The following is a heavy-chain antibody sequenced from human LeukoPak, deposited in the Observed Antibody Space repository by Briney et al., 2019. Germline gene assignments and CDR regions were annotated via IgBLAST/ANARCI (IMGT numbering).Heavy chain of an antibody. D-gene: IGHD3-22*01. V-gene: IGHV4-59*08. CDR1: GGSISSYY. CDR2: IYYSGST. CDR3: ARMYYYESSGYSWFDP. J-gene: IGHJ5*02. Sequence: PSETLSLTCTVSGGSISSYYWSWIRQPPGKGLEWIGYIYYSGSTNYNPSLKSRVTISVDTSKNQFSLKLNSVTAADTAVFYCARMYYYESSGYSWFDPWGQGTLVTVSS.